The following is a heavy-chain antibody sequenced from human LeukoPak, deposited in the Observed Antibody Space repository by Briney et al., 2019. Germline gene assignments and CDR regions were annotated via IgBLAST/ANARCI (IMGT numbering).Heavy chain of an antibody. CDR2: INPNSGGT. V-gene: IGHV1-2*02. CDR1: GYTFTGYY. J-gene: IGHJ2*01. CDR3: ARGSPSYAQWHFDL. D-gene: IGHD2/OR15-2a*01. Sequence: ASVTVSCKASGYTFTGYYMHWVRQAPGQGLEWMGWINPNSGGTNYAQKFQGRVTMTRDTSISTAYMELSRLRSDDTAVYYCARGSPSYAQWHFDLWGRGTLVTVSS.